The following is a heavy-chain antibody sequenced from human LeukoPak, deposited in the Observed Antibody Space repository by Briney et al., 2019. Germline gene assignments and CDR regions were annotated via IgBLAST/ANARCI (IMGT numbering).Heavy chain of an antibody. D-gene: IGHD3-10*01. CDR3: ARGGEGYHFGSASQDY. Sequence: SETLSLTCAVYGGSFSGYLWSWICQPPGKGLEWIGEINDSGSTNHNPSLKSRVSISLDTSRNKFSLMRNSKAAADTTVYYCARGGEGYHFGSASQDYWGQGTLVGVSS. CDR2: INDSGST. J-gene: IGHJ4*02. CDR1: GGSFSGYL. V-gene: IGHV4-34*01.